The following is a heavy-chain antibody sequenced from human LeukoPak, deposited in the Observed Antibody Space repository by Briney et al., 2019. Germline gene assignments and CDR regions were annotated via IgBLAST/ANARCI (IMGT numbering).Heavy chain of an antibody. CDR3: ARGDSGWYRIDH. V-gene: IGHV4-59*01. Sequence: SSETLSLTCTVSGGSISSYDWNWIRQPPGKGLEWVGNIYDTGSTNYNPSFKGRVTISGDTSKNQFCMNFISVMAADTTVFACARGDSGWYRIDHWGLGPLVTVPS. CDR2: IYDTGST. CDR1: GGSISSYD. J-gene: IGHJ4*02. D-gene: IGHD6-19*01.